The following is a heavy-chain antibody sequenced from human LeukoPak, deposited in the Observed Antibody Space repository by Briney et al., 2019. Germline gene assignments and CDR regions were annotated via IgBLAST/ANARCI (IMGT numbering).Heavy chain of an antibody. CDR2: IYYTGST. J-gene: IGHJ4*02. CDR3: ARYKYYYDSTLDY. CDR1: SGSIGSYY. Sequence: SETLSLTCTVSSGSIGSYYWSWIRQPPGKGLEWIGYIYYTGSTDYNPSLKSRVTISVDTSKNQFSLKLSSVTAADTAVYYCARYKYYYDSTLDYWGQGTLVTVSS. D-gene: IGHD3-22*01. V-gene: IGHV4-59*01.